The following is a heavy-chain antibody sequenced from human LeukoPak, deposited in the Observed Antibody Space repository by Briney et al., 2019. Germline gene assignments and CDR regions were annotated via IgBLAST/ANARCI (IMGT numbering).Heavy chain of an antibody. CDR1: GFTVSSNY. CDR3: ARDAIYYDSSGYYFRGTVDAFDI. CDR2: IYSCGST. V-gene: IGHV3-53*01. D-gene: IGHD3-22*01. J-gene: IGHJ3*02. Sequence: GGSLRLSCAASGFTVSSNYMSWVRQAPGKGLEGVSVIYSCGSTYYSDSVKGPFTISRDNSKNALHLQMNILRAEDTAVYYCARDAIYYDSSGYYFRGTVDAFDIWGQGTMVTVSS.